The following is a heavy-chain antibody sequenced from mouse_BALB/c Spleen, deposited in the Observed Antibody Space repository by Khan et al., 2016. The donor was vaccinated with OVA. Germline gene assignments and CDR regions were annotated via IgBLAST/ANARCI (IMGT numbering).Heavy chain of an antibody. CDR1: GYIFTSYW. Sequence: VELVESGAELVRPGASVKLSCKTSGYIFTSYWIHWVKQRSGQGLEWIARIYPGTDNTYYNEKLKDKATLTADTSSSTAYLQLSSLKSEDSAVYYCAREEALYYVENWGQGTTLTVSS. CDR2: IYPGTDNT. D-gene: IGHD3-2*02. J-gene: IGHJ2*01. V-gene: IGHV1S132*01. CDR3: AREEALYYVEN.